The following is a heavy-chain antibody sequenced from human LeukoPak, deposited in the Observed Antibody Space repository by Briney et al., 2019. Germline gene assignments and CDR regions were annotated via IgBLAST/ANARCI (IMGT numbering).Heavy chain of an antibody. Sequence: GGPLRLSCAASGFTLSSYWVNWVRQAPGKGLEWVATIKQDGSEKYYVDSVRGRFTISRDNTKNSLYLQMNSLRAEDTAVYYCATDDTSTTAFDPWGQGTLVTVSS. D-gene: IGHD1-14*01. CDR1: GFTLSSYW. CDR3: ATDDTSTTAFDP. V-gene: IGHV3-7*01. CDR2: IKQDGSEK. J-gene: IGHJ5*02.